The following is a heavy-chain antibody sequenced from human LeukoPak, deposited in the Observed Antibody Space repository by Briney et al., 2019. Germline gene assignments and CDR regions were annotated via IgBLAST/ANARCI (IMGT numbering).Heavy chain of an antibody. V-gene: IGHV1-2*02. D-gene: IGHD3-22*01. CDR2: INPNSGGT. CDR1: GYTSTGYY. J-gene: IGHJ6*03. Sequence: ASVKVSCKASGYTSTGYYMHWVRQAPGQGLEWMGWINPNSGGTNYAQKFQGRVTMTRDTSISTAYMELSRLRSDDTAVYYCARGMMGLLRFDYYYYMDVWGKGTTVTVSS. CDR3: ARGMMGLLRFDYYYYMDV.